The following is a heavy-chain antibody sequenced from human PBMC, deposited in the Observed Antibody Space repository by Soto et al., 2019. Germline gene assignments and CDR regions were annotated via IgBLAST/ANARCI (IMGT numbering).Heavy chain of an antibody. D-gene: IGHD3-10*01. CDR2: VNANNGDT. Sequence: QVQLVQSGAELKKPGASVKVSCKASGYTFSNYDMNWVRQATGQGPEWIGWVNANNGDTGYAQKFQGRVTLTTDIFTTTAYMELTSLRSEDTAIYYCAKVSRKGSAIDFDYWGQGTLITVSS. CDR1: GYTFSNYD. J-gene: IGHJ4*02. V-gene: IGHV1-8*01. CDR3: AKVSRKGSAIDFDY.